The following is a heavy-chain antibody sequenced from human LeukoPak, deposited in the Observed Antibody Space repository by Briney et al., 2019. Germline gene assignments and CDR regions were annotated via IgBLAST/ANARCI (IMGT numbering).Heavy chain of an antibody. J-gene: IGHJ3*02. V-gene: IGHV4-59*12. D-gene: IGHD3-10*01. CDR2: IYYSGST. CDR1: GGSISSYY. Sequence: SETLSLTCTVSGGSISSYYWNWIRQPPGKGLEWIGYIYYSGSTRYNPSLKSRVTISVDTSKNQFSLKLSSVTAADTAVYYCARGKRITMVRGVTERWCRFDIWGQGTMVTVSS. CDR3: ARGKRITMVRGVTERWCRFDI.